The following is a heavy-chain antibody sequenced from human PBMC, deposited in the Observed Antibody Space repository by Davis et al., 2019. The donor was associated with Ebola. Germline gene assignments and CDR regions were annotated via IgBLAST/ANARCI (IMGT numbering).Heavy chain of an antibody. CDR2: YSYTGST. CDR3: ASTIVLVPAAIDY. V-gene: IGHV4-30-4*07. Sequence: SETLSLTCAVSGGFISSGGYSWSWIRQPPGKGLEWIGYYSYTGSTYYNPSLKSRVTISIDTSKNQFSLKLSSVTAADTAVYYCASTIVLVPAAIDYWGQGTLVTVSS. J-gene: IGHJ4*02. CDR1: GGFISSGGYS. D-gene: IGHD2-2*02.